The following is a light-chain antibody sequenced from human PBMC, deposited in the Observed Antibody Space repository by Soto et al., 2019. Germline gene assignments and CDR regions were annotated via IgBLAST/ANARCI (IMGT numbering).Light chain of an antibody. J-gene: IGKJ1*01. CDR1: QSVSSN. Sequence: EIVLPQSPGTLSLSPGERATLSCRASQSVSSNLAWYQQKPGQAPRLLIYGASTRATGIPARFSGSGSGTEFTLTISRLEPEDFAVYYCQQYGRSPGTFGQGTKV. CDR3: QQYGRSPGT. V-gene: IGKV3-20*01. CDR2: GAS.